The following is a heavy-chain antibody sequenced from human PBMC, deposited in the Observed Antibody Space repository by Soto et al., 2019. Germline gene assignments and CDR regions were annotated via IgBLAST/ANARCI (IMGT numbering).Heavy chain of an antibody. CDR2: INPRGGST. CDR1: GYTFTSYY. Sequence: ASVKVSCKASGYTFTSYYVHWVRQAPGQGLEWMAIINPRGGSTSYAQKFQDRVTTTRDTSTSTVYMELSSLRSEDTAVYYCARGRLTMTVVVTEAFDIWGQGTMVTVSS. D-gene: IGHD3-22*01. J-gene: IGHJ3*02. CDR3: ARGRLTMTVVVTEAFDI. V-gene: IGHV1-46*01.